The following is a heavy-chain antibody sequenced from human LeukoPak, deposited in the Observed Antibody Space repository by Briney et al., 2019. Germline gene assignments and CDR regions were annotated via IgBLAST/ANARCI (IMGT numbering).Heavy chain of an antibody. Sequence: GGSLRLSXSVSGFTFTDYWMNWVRQAPGKGLEWVASIRQDGGEKSYMDSVRGRFSISRDNTKNSLFLQMSSLRAEDTAVYYCARDGTAAGLYFDLWGQGTLVTVSS. CDR2: IRQDGGEK. CDR1: GFTFTDYW. D-gene: IGHD6-13*01. CDR3: ARDGTAAGLYFDL. V-gene: IGHV3-7*01. J-gene: IGHJ4*01.